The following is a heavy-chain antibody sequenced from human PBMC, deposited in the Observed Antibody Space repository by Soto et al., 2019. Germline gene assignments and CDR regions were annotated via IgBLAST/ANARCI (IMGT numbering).Heavy chain of an antibody. V-gene: IGHV4-34*01. Sequence: SETLSLTCAVYGGSFSGYYWSWIRQPPGKGLEWIGNINHSGSTNYNPSLKSRVTISVDTSKNQFSLKLSSVTAADTAVYYCARNIAVAGSYSDYWGQGTLVTVSS. J-gene: IGHJ4*02. CDR1: GGSFSGYY. D-gene: IGHD6-19*01. CDR3: ARNIAVAGSYSDY. CDR2: INHSGST.